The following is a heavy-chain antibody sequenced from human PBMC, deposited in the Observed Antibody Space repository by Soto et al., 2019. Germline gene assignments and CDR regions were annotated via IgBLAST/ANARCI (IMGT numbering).Heavy chain of an antibody. V-gene: IGHV4-4*07. CDR3: ARDERGYSYGPNNWFDP. CDR2: IYTSGST. J-gene: IGHJ5*02. D-gene: IGHD5-18*01. CDR1: GGSISSYY. Sequence: SETLSLTCTVSGGSISSYYWSWIRQPAGKGLEWIGRIYTSGSTNYNPSLKSRVTMSVDTSKNQFSLKLSSVTAADTAVYYCARDERGYSYGPNNWFDPRGQGTLVTVSS.